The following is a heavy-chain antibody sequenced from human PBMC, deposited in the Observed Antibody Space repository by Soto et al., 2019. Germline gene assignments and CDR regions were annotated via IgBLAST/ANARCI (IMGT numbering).Heavy chain of an antibody. CDR2: IKPDGSEQ. J-gene: IGHJ5*02. D-gene: IGHD6-13*01. V-gene: IGHV3-7*01. CDR3: ATVPWTAAAS. CDR1: GFTFSSNW. Sequence: GGSLRLSCAASGFTFSSNWMNWVRQAPGKGLEWVATIKPDGSEQDYVESVKGRFTISRDNAKNSVHLQMNSLRAEDTAVYYCATVPWTAAASWGQGTLVPGSS.